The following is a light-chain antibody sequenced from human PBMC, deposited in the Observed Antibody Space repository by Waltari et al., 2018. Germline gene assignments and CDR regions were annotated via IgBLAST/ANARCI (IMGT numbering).Light chain of an antibody. J-gene: IGKJ1*01. CDR2: GAS. CDR1: QSVSRA. CDR3: QHYLKFPVT. V-gene: IGKV3-20*01. Sequence: EIVLTQSPGTLSLSLGEIATVACRASQSVSRALAWYQQKPGQAPRLLIYGASTRATGIPDRSSGSGSATHFSLTISRLEPDDFAVYYCQHYLKFPVTFGQGTTVEIK.